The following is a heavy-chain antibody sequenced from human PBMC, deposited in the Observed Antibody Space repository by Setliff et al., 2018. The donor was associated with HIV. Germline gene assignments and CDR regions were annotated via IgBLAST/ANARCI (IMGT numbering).Heavy chain of an antibody. CDR3: ARAAAGNTGPFDL. D-gene: IGHD4-17*01. CDR2: VSSRGDT. J-gene: IGHJ4*02. V-gene: IGHV4-4*07. CDR1: DSGTYY. Sequence: SETLSLTCTVSDSGTYYWSWIRQPAGKGLEWIGRVSSRGDTNYNPSLKSRVTMSVDTSKNRFSLKLTSVTASDTAVYYCARAAAGNTGPFDLWGQGSPVTVSS.